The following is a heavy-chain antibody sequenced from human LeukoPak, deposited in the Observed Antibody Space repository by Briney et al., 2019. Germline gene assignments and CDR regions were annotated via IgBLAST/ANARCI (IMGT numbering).Heavy chain of an antibody. J-gene: IGHJ4*02. CDR2: ISTSGTHT. V-gene: IGHV3-23*01. D-gene: IGHD1-1*01. CDR1: GFSFTTCA. CDR3: ARSPTDNSREGVDY. Sequence: PGGSLRLSCAASGFSFTTCAMSWVRQAPGKGLEWVSAISTSGTHTYYGDSVKGRFTISRDISQNTLYLQMNSLRAEDTAIYYCARSPTDNSREGVDYWGQGTLVTVSS.